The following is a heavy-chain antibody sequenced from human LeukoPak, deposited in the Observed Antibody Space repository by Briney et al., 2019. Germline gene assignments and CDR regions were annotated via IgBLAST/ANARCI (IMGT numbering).Heavy chain of an antibody. Sequence: GGSLRLSCAASGFTFSSYGMHWVRQAPGKGLEWVAVISYDGSNKYYADSVKGRFTISRDNSKNTLYLQMNSLRAEDTAVYYYAKFIAVAGNDYWGQGTLVTVSS. CDR2: ISYDGSNK. CDR3: AKFIAVAGNDY. J-gene: IGHJ4*02. CDR1: GFTFSSYG. D-gene: IGHD6-19*01. V-gene: IGHV3-30*18.